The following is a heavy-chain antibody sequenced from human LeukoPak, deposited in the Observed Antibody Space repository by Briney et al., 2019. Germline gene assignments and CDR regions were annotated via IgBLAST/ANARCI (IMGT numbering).Heavy chain of an antibody. J-gene: IGHJ4*02. D-gene: IGHD6-13*01. CDR1: GGSMFSSSYY. CDR3: ARVEVGISWYSGFDY. V-gene: IGHV4-39*07. CDR2: IYYTGST. Sequence: SETLSLTCTVSGGSMFSSSYYWGWIRQPPGKGLEWIGTIYYTGSTYYNPSLKSRVTISVDTSKNQFSLKLSSVTAADTAVYYCARVEVGISWYSGFDYWGQGTLVTVSS.